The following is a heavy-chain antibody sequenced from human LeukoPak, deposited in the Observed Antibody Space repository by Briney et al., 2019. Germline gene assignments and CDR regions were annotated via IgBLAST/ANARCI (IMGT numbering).Heavy chain of an antibody. J-gene: IGHJ2*01. D-gene: IGHD4/OR15-4a*01. CDR2: IYYSGST. CDR3: AGRLVPWYFDL. Sequence: SETLSLTCTVSGGSISSYYWSWIRQPPGKGLEWIGYIYYSGSTNYNPSLKSRVTISVDTSKNQFSLKLSSVTAADTAVYYCAGRLVPWYFDLWGRGTLVTVSS. CDR1: GGSISSYY. V-gene: IGHV4-59*08.